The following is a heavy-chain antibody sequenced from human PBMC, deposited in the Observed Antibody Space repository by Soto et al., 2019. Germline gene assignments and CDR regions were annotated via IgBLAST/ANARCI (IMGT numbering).Heavy chain of an antibody. D-gene: IGHD1-1*01. CDR2: ISGGGGIT. V-gene: IGHV3-23*01. Sequence: EVQLLESGGGLVQPGGSLRLSCAASGFTFSSYAMSWVRQAPGKGPECVSAISGGGGITYYADSVKGRCTISRDNSKSQLYRKLHGLRAEDPAVYYCSNALLEAPRPYDYGGRGPLVTVSS. J-gene: IGHJ4*02. CDR1: GFTFSSYA. CDR3: SNALLEAPRPYDY.